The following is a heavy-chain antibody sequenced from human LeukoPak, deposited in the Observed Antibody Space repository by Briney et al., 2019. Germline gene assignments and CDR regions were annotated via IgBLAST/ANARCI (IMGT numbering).Heavy chain of an antibody. V-gene: IGHV4-34*01. Sequence: SETLSLTCAVYGGSFSGYYWSWIRQPPGKGLEWIGEINHSGSTNYNPSLKSRVTISVDTSKNQFSLKLSSATAADTAVYYCARIKGGRYYYYYYGMDVWGQGTTVTVSS. CDR1: GGSFSGYY. D-gene: IGHD3-16*01. CDR3: ARIKGGRYYYYYYGMDV. CDR2: INHSGST. J-gene: IGHJ6*01.